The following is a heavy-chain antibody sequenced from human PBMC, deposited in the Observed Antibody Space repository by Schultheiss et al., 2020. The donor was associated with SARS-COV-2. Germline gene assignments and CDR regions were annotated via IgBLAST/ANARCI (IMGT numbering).Heavy chain of an antibody. D-gene: IGHD1-14*01. CDR2: ISYDGSNK. Sequence: GGSLRLSCAASGFTFSSYAMSWIRQAPGKGLEWVAVISYDGSNKYYADSVKGRFTISRDNSKNTLYLQMNSLRADDTAVYYCAKCLRKHVDYWGQGTVVTVSS. V-gene: IGHV3-30-3*02. J-gene: IGHJ4*02. CDR3: AKCLRKHVDY. CDR1: GFTFSSYA.